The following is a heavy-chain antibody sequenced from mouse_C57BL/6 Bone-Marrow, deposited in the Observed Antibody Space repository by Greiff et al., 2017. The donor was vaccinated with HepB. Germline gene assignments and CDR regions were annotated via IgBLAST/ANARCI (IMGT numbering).Heavy chain of an antibody. CDR2: IDPENGDT. V-gene: IGHV14-4*01. CDR1: GFNIKDDY. Sequence: VHVKQSGAELVRPGASVKLSCTASGFNIKDDYMHWVKQRPEQGLEWIGWIDPENGDTEYASKFQGKATITADTSSNTAYLQLSSLTSEDTAVYYCTTRYGSSYWFAYWGQGTLVTVSA. CDR3: TTRYGSSYWFAY. D-gene: IGHD1-1*01. J-gene: IGHJ3*01.